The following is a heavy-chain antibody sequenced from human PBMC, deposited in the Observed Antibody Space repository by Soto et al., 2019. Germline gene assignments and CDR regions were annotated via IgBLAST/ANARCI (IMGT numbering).Heavy chain of an antibody. V-gene: IGHV3-23*01. Sequence: GGSLRLSCAASGFTFSSYAMSWVRQAPGKGLEWVSAISGSGGSTYYADSVKGRFTISRDNSKNTLHLQMNSLRAEDTAVYYCAKVWPLAKGYYYMDVWGKGTTVTVSS. J-gene: IGHJ6*03. CDR1: GFTFSSYA. CDR3: AKVWPLAKGYYYMDV. CDR2: ISGSGGST.